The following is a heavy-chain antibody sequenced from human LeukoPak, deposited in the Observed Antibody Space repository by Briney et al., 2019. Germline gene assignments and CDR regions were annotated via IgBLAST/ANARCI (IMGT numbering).Heavy chain of an antibody. V-gene: IGHV4-30-2*01. D-gene: IGHD2-2*01. CDR3: ARAGLLVPALDY. J-gene: IGHJ4*02. CDR2: IYHSGST. CDR1: GGSISSGGYY. Sequence: SETLSLTCTVSGGSISSGGYYWSWIRQPPGKGLEWIGYIYHSGSTYYNPSLKGRVTISVDRSKNQFSLKLSSVTAADTAVYYCARAGLLVPALDYWGQGTLVTVSS.